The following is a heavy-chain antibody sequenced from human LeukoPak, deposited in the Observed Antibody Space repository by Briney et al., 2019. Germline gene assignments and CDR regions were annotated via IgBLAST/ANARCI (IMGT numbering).Heavy chain of an antibody. CDR3: ARANIRTMVRVGGFGY. CDR2: INPSGGST. D-gene: IGHD3-10*01. J-gene: IGHJ4*02. Sequence: ASVKVSCKASGYTFTSYYMHWVRQAPGQGLEWMGIINPSGGSTSYAQKFQGRVTMTRDTSTSTVYMEPSSLRSEDTAVYYCARANIRTMVRVGGFGYWGQGTLVTVSS. V-gene: IGHV1-46*01. CDR1: GYTFTSYY.